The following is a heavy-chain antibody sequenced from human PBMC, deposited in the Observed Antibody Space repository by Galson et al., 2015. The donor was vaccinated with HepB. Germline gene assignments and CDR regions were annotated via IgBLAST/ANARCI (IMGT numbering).Heavy chain of an antibody. V-gene: IGHV6-1*01. J-gene: IGHJ6*02. CDR1: GDSVSSNSAA. CDR3: ARDSSWLAKTLLGYCSGGSCSSFYYYGMDV. D-gene: IGHD2-15*01. CDR2: TCYRSKWYN. Sequence: CAISGDSVSSNSAAWNWIRQSPSRGREWLGRTCYRSKWYNDYAVSVKSRITINPDTSKNQFSLQLNSVTPEDTAVYYCARDSSWLAKTLLGYCSGGSCSSFYYYGMDVWGQGTTVTVSS.